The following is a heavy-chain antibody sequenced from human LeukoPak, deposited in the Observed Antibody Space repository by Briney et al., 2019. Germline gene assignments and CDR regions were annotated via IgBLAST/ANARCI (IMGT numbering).Heavy chain of an antibody. Sequence: SVKVSCKASGYTFTGYYMHWVRQAPGQGLEWMGGIIPIFGTANYAQKFQGRVTITADESTSTAYMELSSLRSEDTAVYYCARGSQLTGDFDYWGQGTLVTVSS. J-gene: IGHJ4*02. CDR3: ARGSQLTGDFDY. D-gene: IGHD7-27*01. V-gene: IGHV1-69*13. CDR1: GYTFTGYY. CDR2: IIPIFGTA.